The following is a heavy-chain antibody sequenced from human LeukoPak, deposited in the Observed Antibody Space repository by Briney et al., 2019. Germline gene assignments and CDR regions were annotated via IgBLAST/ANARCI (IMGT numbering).Heavy chain of an antibody. J-gene: IGHJ5*02. D-gene: IGHD1-26*01. CDR2: ISSSGSTI. V-gene: IGHV3-48*03. Sequence: GGSLRLSCAASGFPLSSYEMNWVRQAPGKVLEWVSYISSSGSTINYAASVKGRFTISRDNAKNSLYLQMNSLRAEDTAVYYCARAGSGRSPDWFDPWGQGTLVTVSS. CDR3: ARAGSGRSPDWFDP. CDR1: GFPLSSYE.